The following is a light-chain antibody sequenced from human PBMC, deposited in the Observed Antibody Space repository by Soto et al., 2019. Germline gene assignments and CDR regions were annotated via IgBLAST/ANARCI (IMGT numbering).Light chain of an antibody. CDR1: QGISSY. CDR3: QQSYSTPIT. Sequence: DIQMTQSPSSLSASVGDRVTITCRASQGISSYLSWYQQKPGKAPKFLIYAAPSLQRGVPSRFSGSGSGTDFTLTISSLQPEDFATYYCQQSYSTPITFGQGTRLEIK. CDR2: AAP. V-gene: IGKV1-39*01. J-gene: IGKJ5*01.